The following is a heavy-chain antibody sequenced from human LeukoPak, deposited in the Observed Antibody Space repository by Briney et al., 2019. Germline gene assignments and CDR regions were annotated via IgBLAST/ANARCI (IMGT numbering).Heavy chain of an antibody. D-gene: IGHD5-18*01. CDR3: ARDLAYSRLDY. V-gene: IGHV3-74*01. J-gene: IGHJ4*02. CDR2: VNSDGSWT. Sequence: GGSLRLSCAASGNYCMHWVRQAPGKGLVWVSHVNSDGSWTSYADSVKGRFTISKDNAKNTVYLQMNSLRVEDTAFYYCARDLAYSRLDYWGQGMLVTVSS. CDR1: GNYC.